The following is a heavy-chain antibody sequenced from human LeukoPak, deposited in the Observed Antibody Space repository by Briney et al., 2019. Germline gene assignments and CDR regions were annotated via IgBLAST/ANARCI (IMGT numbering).Heavy chain of an antibody. CDR2: ISGDGGST. V-gene: IGHV3-43*02. CDR3: AKDTDSRFPDSSGYYADY. CDR1: GFTFDDYA. Sequence: PGGSLRLSCAASGFTFDDYAMHWVRQAPGKGLEWVSLISGDGGSTYYADSVKGRFTISRDNSKNSLYLQMNSLRTEDTALYYCAKDTDSRFPDSSGYYADYWGQGTLVTVSS. J-gene: IGHJ4*02. D-gene: IGHD3-22*01.